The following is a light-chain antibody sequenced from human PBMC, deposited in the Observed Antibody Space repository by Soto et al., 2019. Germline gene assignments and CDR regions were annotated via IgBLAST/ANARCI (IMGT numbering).Light chain of an antibody. V-gene: IGLV2-14*01. Sequence: QSVLSQPASVSGYPGHSITISCTGRSSDVGGYNYVSWYQQHPGKAPKFMIYEVSRRPSGVSNRFSGSKSGNTASLTVSGLQAEDEADYYCSSYTTSNTYVFGTGTKVTVL. CDR3: SSYTTSNTYV. CDR1: SSDVGGYNY. J-gene: IGLJ1*01. CDR2: EVS.